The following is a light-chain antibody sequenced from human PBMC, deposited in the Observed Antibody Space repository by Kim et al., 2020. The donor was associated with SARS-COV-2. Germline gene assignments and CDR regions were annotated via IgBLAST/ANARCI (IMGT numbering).Light chain of an antibody. CDR3: QHYNSYPYT. CDR1: QSISDW. J-gene: IGKJ2*01. Sequence: SASVGDSVTITCRASQSISDWLAWYQQKPGKAPNLLIYKASTLESVVPSRFSGIGSGTGFSLTIASLQPDDFATYYCQHYNSYPYTFGQGTKLEI. CDR2: KAS. V-gene: IGKV1-5*03.